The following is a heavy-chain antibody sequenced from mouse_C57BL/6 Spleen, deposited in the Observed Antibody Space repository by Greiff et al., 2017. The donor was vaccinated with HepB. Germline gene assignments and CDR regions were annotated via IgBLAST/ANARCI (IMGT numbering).Heavy chain of an antibody. CDR2: IYPSDSET. D-gene: IGHD1-1*01. J-gene: IGHJ1*03. CDR3: AIRSDYYGSSYWYFDV. Sequence: QVQLQQPGAELVRPGSSMKLSCKASGYTFTSYWMDWVKQRPGQGLEWIGNIYPSDSETHYNQKFKDKATLTVDKSSSTAYMQLSSLTSEDSAVYYCAIRSDYYGSSYWYFDVWGTGTTVTVSS. V-gene: IGHV1-61*01. CDR1: GYTFTSYW.